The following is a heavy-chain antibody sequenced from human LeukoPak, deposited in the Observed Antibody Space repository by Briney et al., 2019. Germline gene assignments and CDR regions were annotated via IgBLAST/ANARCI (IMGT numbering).Heavy chain of an antibody. J-gene: IGHJ4*02. CDR3: ARAGQFISARPITFDY. V-gene: IGHV4-59*01. CDR1: RGSISNYS. Sequence: SETLSLTSTVSRGSISNYSCCWISHPPRKGLEWIGYIYYSGSTHSNPPLKSRVTISLDTPKNQFSLKLNPLTAADTALYCSARAGQFISARPITFDYWGQGSLVTVSS. CDR2: IYYSGST. D-gene: IGHD6-6*01.